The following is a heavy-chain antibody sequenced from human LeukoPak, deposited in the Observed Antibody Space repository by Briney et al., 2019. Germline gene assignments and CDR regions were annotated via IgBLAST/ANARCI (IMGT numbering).Heavy chain of an antibody. CDR2: IYTSGST. CDR3: ARALRTMVRGIMYYYYGLDV. CDR1: GGSISSGSYY. V-gene: IGHV4-61*02. D-gene: IGHD3-10*01. Sequence: PSETLSLTCTVSGGSISSGSYYWSWIRQPAGKGLEWIGRIYTSGSTNYNPSLKSRVTISVDTAKNQFSLMLTSVTTADTAVYYCARALRTMVRGIMYYYYGLDVWGQGTTVTVSS. J-gene: IGHJ6*02.